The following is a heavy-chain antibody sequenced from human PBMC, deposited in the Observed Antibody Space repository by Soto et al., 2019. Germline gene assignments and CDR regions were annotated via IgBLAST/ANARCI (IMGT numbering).Heavy chain of an antibody. V-gene: IGHV1-2*04. D-gene: IGHD6-19*01. Sequence: QVQLVQSGAEVKKPGASVKVSCKASGYTFTGYYMHWVRQAPGQGLAWMGWINPNSGGTNYAQKLQCWVTMTRDTAISPAYMELSRLRSDDTAVYYCARVGSSGWYAFDYWGHGNLVTVAS. CDR2: INPNSGGT. J-gene: IGHJ4*01. CDR3: ARVGSSGWYAFDY. CDR1: GYTFTGYY.